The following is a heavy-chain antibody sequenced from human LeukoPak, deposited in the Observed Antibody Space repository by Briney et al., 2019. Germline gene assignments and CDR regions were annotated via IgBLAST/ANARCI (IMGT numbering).Heavy chain of an antibody. J-gene: IGHJ3*02. D-gene: IGHD3-22*01. CDR1: GGSISSYY. V-gene: IGHV4-59*01. CDR3: ASSADYYDSSGYRAFDI. Sequence: SETLSLTCTVSGGSISSYYWSWIRQPPGKGLEWIGYIYYSGSTNYNPSLKSRVTISVDTSKNQFSLKLSSVTAADTVVYYCASSADYYDSSGYRAFDIWGQGTMVTVSS. CDR2: IYYSGST.